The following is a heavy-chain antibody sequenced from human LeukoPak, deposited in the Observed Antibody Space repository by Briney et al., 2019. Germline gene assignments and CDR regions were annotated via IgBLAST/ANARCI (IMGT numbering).Heavy chain of an antibody. CDR1: GYSFTSYW. V-gene: IGHV5-51*01. J-gene: IGHJ5*02. CDR2: IYPGDSDT. D-gene: IGHD3-3*01. Sequence: GESLQISCKGSGYSFTSYWIGWVRQMPGKGLEWMGIIYPGDSDTRYSPSFQGQVTISADKSISTAYLQWGSLKASDTAMYYCARQMSDFWSGYSAPQNWFDPWGQGTLVTVSS. CDR3: ARQMSDFWSGYSAPQNWFDP.